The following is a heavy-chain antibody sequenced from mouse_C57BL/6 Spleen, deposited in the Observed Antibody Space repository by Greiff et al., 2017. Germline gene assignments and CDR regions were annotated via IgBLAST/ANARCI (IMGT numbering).Heavy chain of an antibody. D-gene: IGHD6-1*01. J-gene: IGHJ3*01. Sequence: VQLQESGPELVRPGASVKISCKASGYAFSSSWMNWVKQRPGQGLEWIGRIYPGDGDTNYNGKFKGKATLTADKSSSTAYMQLSSLTSEDSAVYCCARSSVSDWGQGTLVTVSA. CDR2: IYPGDGDT. CDR3: ARSSVSD. V-gene: IGHV1-82*01. CDR1: GYAFSSSW.